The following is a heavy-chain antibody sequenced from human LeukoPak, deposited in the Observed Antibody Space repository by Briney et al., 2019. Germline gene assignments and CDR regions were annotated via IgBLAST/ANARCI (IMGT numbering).Heavy chain of an antibody. J-gene: IGHJ4*02. CDR3: ARDPTTITMVRGATFDY. D-gene: IGHD3-10*01. V-gene: IGHV3-21*01. Sequence: GGSLRLSCAASGFTFTNYAMNWVRQAPGKGLEWVSSISSSSSYIYYADSVKGRFTISRDNAKNSPYLQMNSLRAEDTAVYYCARDPTTITMVRGATFDYWGQGTLVTVSS. CDR1: GFTFTNYA. CDR2: ISSSSSYI.